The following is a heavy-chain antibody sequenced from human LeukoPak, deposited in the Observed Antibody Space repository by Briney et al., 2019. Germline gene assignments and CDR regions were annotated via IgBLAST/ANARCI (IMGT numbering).Heavy chain of an antibody. V-gene: IGHV4-61*02. D-gene: IGHD6-19*01. CDR2: IYTSGST. CDR3: ARAVTGIAVAGTHAFDI. Sequence: SETLSLTCTVSGGSISSGGYYWSWIRQPAGKGLEWIGRIYTSGSTNYNPSLKSRVTISVDTSKNQFSLKLSSVTAADTAVYYCARAVTGIAVAGTHAFDIWGQGTMVTVSS. J-gene: IGHJ3*02. CDR1: GGSISSGGYY.